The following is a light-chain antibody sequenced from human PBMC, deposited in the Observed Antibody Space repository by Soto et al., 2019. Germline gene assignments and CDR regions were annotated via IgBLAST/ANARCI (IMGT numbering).Light chain of an antibody. CDR3: TSPTGSSTLV. J-gene: IGLJ1*01. Sequence: QSVLTQPASVSGSPGQSISISCTGSISDVGGSNYVSWYQQHPGKAPKLLIYGVTGRPSGIPDRFSGSKSGTTASLTISGLQADDEADYYCTSPTGSSTLVFGSGTKVTVL. CDR1: ISDVGGSNY. CDR2: GVT. V-gene: IGLV2-14*03.